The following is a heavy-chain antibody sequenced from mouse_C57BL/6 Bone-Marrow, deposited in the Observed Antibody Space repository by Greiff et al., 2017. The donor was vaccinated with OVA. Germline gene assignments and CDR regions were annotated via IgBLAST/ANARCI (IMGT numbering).Heavy chain of an antibody. CDR3: ADLIYYYGSSYLYYAMDY. CDR1: GYTFTSYW. J-gene: IGHJ4*01. D-gene: IGHD1-1*01. CDR2: IHPNSGST. Sequence: QVQLQQPGAELVKPGASVKLSCKASGYTFTSYWMHWVKQRPGQGLEWIGMIHPNSGSTNYNEKFKSKATLTVDKSSSTAYMQLSSLTSEDSAVYYCADLIYYYGSSYLYYAMDYWGQGTSVTVSS. V-gene: IGHV1-64*01.